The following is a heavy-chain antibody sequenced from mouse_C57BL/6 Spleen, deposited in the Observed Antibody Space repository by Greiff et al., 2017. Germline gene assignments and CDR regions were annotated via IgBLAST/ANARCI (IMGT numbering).Heavy chain of an antibody. CDR3: ARQWYYFDY. D-gene: IGHD1-1*02. J-gene: IGHJ2*01. Sequence: EVQLQQSGPELVKPGASVKISCKASGYTFTDYYMNWVKQSHGKSLEWIGYINPNNGGTSYNQKFKGKATLTVDKSSSTAYMELRSLTSEDSAVDYCARQWYYFDYWGQGTTLTVSS. V-gene: IGHV1-26*01. CDR2: INPNNGGT. CDR1: GYTFTDYY.